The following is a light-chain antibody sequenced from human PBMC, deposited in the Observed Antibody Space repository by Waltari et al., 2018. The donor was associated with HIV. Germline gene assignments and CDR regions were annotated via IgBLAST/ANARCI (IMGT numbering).Light chain of an antibody. J-gene: IGLJ3*02. CDR3: RSADSSGTYWV. CDR1: ALPKQY. Sequence: SYELTQPPSVSVSPGQTARITCPGDALPKQYAYWYQQKPGQAPVLVIYKDSARPSGIPERFSGPSSGTTVTLTIRGVQSEDEADYYCRSADSSGTYWVFGGGTKLTVL. V-gene: IGLV3-25*03. CDR2: KDS.